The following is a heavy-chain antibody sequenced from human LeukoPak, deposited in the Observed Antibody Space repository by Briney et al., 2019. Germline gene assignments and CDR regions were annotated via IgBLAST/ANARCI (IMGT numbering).Heavy chain of an antibody. CDR3: ARQAGGYYYGSGSYFETDY. D-gene: IGHD3-10*01. J-gene: IGHJ4*02. Sequence: GESLRISCKGSGYSFTSYWIGWVRQMPGKGLEWMGIIYPGDSDTRYSPSFQGQVTISADKSISTAYLQWSSLKASDTAMYYCARQAGGYYYGSGSYFETDYWGQGTLVTVSS. CDR2: IYPGDSDT. V-gene: IGHV5-51*01. CDR1: GYSFTSYW.